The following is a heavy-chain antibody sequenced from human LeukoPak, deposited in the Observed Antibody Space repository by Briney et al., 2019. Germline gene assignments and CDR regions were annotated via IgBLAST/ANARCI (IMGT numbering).Heavy chain of an antibody. V-gene: IGHV3-48*03. J-gene: IGHJ4*02. CDR1: GFTFSSYE. CDR2: ISSSGSTI. CDR3: ARDDTTSGYYEFGY. Sequence: GGSLRLSCAASGFTFSSYEMNWVRQAPGKGLEWVSYISSSGSTIYYVNSVKGRFTISRDISKNMLYLQMNSLRADDTAVYYCARDDTTSGYYEFGYWGQGTLVTVSS. D-gene: IGHD5-12*01.